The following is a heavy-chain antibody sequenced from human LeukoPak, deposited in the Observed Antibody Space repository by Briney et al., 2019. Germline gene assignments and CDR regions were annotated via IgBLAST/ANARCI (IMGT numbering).Heavy chain of an antibody. CDR2: INHSRST. CDR1: GGSFSGYY. CDR3: AIRGFDWYLAASDI. V-gene: IGHV4-34*01. D-gene: IGHD3-9*01. J-gene: IGHJ3*02. Sequence: SETLSLTCAVYGGSFSGYYWSWICQPPGKGLEWIGEINHSRSTNYNPSLKSRVTISVDTSKNQFSLKLSSVTAADTAVYYCAIRGFDWYLAASDIWGQGTMVTVSS.